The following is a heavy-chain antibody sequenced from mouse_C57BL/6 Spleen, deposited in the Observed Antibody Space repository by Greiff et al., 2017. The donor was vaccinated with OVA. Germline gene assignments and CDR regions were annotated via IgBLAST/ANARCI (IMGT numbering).Heavy chain of an antibody. V-gene: IGHV1-64*01. Sequence: QVQLQQSGAELVKPGASVTLSCKASGYTFTSYWMHWVKQRPGQGLEWIGMIHPNSGSTNYNEKFKSKATLTVDKSSSTAYRQHSSLTSEDSAVYYCARGSSGHRYYGVWGTGTTVTVSS. CDR3: ARGSSGHRYYGV. CDR2: IHPNSGST. CDR1: GYTFTSYW. J-gene: IGHJ1*03. D-gene: IGHD3-2*02.